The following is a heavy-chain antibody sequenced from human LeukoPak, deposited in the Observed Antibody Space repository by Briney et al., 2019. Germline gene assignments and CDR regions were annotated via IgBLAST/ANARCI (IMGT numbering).Heavy chain of an antibody. J-gene: IGHJ4*02. Sequence: PGGSLRLSCAASGFTFSSFTMNWARQVPGKGLEWISYISLGNSTMFCADSVKGRFTISRDNAKNSLYLQMNSLRDDDTAVYYCARVGNGRSWDYWGQGTLVSVSS. CDR2: ISLGNSTM. CDR3: ARVGNGRSWDY. V-gene: IGHV3-48*02. CDR1: GFTFSSFT. D-gene: IGHD2-15*01.